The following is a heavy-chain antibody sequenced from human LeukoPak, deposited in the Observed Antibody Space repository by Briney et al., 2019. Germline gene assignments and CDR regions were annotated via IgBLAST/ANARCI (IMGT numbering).Heavy chain of an antibody. CDR1: GGTFSSYA. D-gene: IGHD2-2*01. V-gene: IGHV1-69*13. CDR2: IIPIFGTA. Sequence: ASVKVSCKASGGTFSSYAISWVRQAPGQGLEWMGGIIPIFGTANYAQKFQGRVTITADESTSTAYMELSSLRSEDTAVYYYARSWHCSSTSCYSDWFDPWGQGTLVTVSS. CDR3: ARSWHCSSTSCYSDWFDP. J-gene: IGHJ5*02.